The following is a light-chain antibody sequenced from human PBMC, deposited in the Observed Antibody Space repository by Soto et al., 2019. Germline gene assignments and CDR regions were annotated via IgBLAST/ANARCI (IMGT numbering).Light chain of an antibody. Sequence: QSGLTQPPSVSGAPGKRVTIPCTGNSSNLGAGYDVHWYQQLPGTAPKLVIYGNRNRPSGVPERFSGSKSGTSASLAITGLQAEDEGDYYCQYYDYSLTASVFGGGTKVTVL. CDR3: QYYDYSLTASV. V-gene: IGLV1-40*01. J-gene: IGLJ3*02. CDR1: SSNLGAGYD. CDR2: GNR.